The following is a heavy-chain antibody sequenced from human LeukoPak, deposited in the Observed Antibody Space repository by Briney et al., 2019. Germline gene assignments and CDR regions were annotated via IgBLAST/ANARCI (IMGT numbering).Heavy chain of an antibody. CDR1: GGSISSYY. CDR3: ARRDRYYYDSSGYYFDAFDI. V-gene: IGHV4-59*08. Sequence: SETLSLTCTVSGGSISSYYWSWIRQPPGKGLEWIGYIYYSGSTNCNPSLKSRVTISVDTSKNQFSLKLSSVTAADTAVYYCARRDRYYYDSSGYYFDAFDIWGQGTMVTVSS. D-gene: IGHD3-22*01. J-gene: IGHJ3*02. CDR2: IYYSGST.